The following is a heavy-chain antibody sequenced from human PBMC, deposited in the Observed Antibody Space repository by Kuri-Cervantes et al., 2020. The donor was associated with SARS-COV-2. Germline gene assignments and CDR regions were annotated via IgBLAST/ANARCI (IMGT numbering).Heavy chain of an antibody. V-gene: IGHV1-69*13. D-gene: IGHD2-8*02. CDR3: ARSQGYCTANSCSWNWFDP. CDR2: IIPTFDTA. Sequence: AVKVSCQASGGTFRSYSVNWVRQAPGQGLEWMGRIIPTFDTATYAQKFQGRVTFTADESSSTAYMEVNSLTSEDTAVYFCARSQGYCTANSCSWNWFDPWGQGTQVTVSS. J-gene: IGHJ5*02. CDR1: GGTFRSYS.